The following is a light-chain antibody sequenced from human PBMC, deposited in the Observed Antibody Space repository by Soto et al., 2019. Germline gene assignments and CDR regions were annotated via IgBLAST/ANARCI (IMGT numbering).Light chain of an antibody. CDR3: QQYGSSPWT. CDR1: QSVSSSY. Sequence: EIVLTQSPGTLSLSPGERATLSCRASQSVSSSYLAWYQQKPGQAPRLLIYGASSRAASIPARFSGSGSGTDFTLTISRLEPEDFAVYYCQQYGSSPWTFGQGTKVEIK. V-gene: IGKV3-20*01. J-gene: IGKJ1*01. CDR2: GAS.